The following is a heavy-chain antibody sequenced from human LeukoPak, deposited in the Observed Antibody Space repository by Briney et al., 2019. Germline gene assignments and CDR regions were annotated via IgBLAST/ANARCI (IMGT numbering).Heavy chain of an antibody. V-gene: IGHV3-53*01. CDR1: GFTVSSNY. CDR3: ASPKGHYYDSSGYYYYGMDV. D-gene: IGHD3-22*01. Sequence: QTGGSLRLSCAASGFTVSSNYMSWVRQAPGKGLEWVSVIYSGGSTYYADSVKGRFTISRDNSKNTLYLQMNSLRAEDTAVYYCASPKGHYYDSSGYYYYGMDVWGQGTTVTVSS. J-gene: IGHJ6*02. CDR2: IYSGGST.